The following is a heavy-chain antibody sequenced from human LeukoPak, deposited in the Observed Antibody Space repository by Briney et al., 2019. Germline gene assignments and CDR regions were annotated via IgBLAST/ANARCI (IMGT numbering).Heavy chain of an antibody. CDR3: ARVALRFLEWSQSYYYYYMDV. CDR1: GYTFTSYG. CDR2: ISAYNGNT. Sequence: GASVKVSCKASGYTFTSYGISWVRQAPGQGLEWMGWISAYNGNTNYAQKLQGRVTMTTDTSTSTAYMELRSLRSDDTAVYYCARVALRFLEWSQSYYYYYMDVWGKGTTVTVSS. V-gene: IGHV1-18*01. J-gene: IGHJ6*03. D-gene: IGHD3-3*01.